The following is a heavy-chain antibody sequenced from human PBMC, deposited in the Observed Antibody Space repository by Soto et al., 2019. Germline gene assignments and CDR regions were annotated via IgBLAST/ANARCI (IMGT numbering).Heavy chain of an antibody. J-gene: IGHJ4*02. CDR1: GGSISSGGSY. V-gene: IGHV4-31*03. CDR3: ARAPETPPIFGVVRPYFFDF. D-gene: IGHD3-3*01. CDR2: IFYSDSF. Sequence: QVQLQESGPGLVKSSQTLSLTCTVSGGSISSGGSYWSWIRQRPGKGLEWIGYIFYSDSFYYTPSLKGRVVILADTPKNQFTLKLSSVTDADTAVYYCARAPETPPIFGVVRPYFFDFWGQGTLVTVSS.